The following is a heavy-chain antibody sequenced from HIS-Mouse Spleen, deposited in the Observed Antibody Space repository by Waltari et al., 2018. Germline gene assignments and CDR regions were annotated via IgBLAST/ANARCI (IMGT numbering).Heavy chain of an antibody. CDR1: GGSISSSSYY. CDR2: IYYSGRT. Sequence: QLQLQESGPGLVKPSETLSLTCTVSGGSISSSSYYWGWIRQPPGKGLEGIGSIYYSGRTYYNPSLKSRVTISVDTSKNQFSLKLSSVTAADTAVYYCARSSGSGATHYWGQGTLVTVSS. V-gene: IGHV4-39*07. J-gene: IGHJ4*02. D-gene: IGHD1-26*01. CDR3: ARSSGSGATHY.